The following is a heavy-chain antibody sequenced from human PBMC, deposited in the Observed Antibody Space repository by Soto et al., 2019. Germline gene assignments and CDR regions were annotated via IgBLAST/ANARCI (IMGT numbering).Heavy chain of an antibody. CDR2: IYSTGNT. CDR3: RRSSRYSTDV. V-gene: IGHV4-38-2*01. Sequence: SDTLSLTCSVSGYSIASSSYWGWIRQPPGKGLEWIGSIYSTGNTYYNPSLNSQVTISVDTSKNQFSLNLISVTAADTAVYYCRRSSRYSTDVWGQGTTVT. CDR1: GYSIASSSY. J-gene: IGHJ6*02. D-gene: IGHD6-13*01.